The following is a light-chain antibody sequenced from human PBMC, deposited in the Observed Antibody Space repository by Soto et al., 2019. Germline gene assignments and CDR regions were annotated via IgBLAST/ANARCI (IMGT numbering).Light chain of an antibody. Sequence: IVLTQAPGALALPPGGSATLSHKSSKSVTSRYLAWYQQKTGQDHGILISGASTRAAGITDRFSGGGSGTDFTLTISRLEPEDVAVYDCQQYSTSAITFGQVTQLEI. J-gene: IGKJ5*01. V-gene: IGKV3-20*01. CDR2: GAS. CDR1: KSVTSRY. CDR3: QQYSTSAIT.